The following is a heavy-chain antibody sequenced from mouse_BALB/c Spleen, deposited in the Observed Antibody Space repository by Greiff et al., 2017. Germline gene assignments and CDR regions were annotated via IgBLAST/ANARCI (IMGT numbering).Heavy chain of an antibody. V-gene: IGHV1-63*02. CDR1: GYTFTNYW. Sequence: VQLQESGAELVRPGTSVKISCKASGYTFTNYWLGWVKQRPGHGLEWIGDIYPGGGYTNYNEKFKGKATLTADTSSSTAYMQLSSLTSEDSAVSFCDCSDGYDYAMDYWGQGTSVTVSA. CDR2: IYPGGGYT. J-gene: IGHJ4*01. D-gene: IGHD2-2*01. CDR3: DCSDGYDYAMDY.